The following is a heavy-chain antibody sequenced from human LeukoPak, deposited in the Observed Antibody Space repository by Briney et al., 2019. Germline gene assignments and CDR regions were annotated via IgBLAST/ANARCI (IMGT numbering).Heavy chain of an antibody. CDR3: ATDKCGSTSCYWDI. CDR2: FDPEDGET. V-gene: IGHV1-24*01. CDR1: GYTFTSYA. Sequence: ASVKVSCKASGYTFTSYAMNWVRQAPGKGLEWMGGFDPEDGETIYAQKFQGRVTMTEDTSTDTAYMELSSLRSEDTAVYYCATDKCGSTSCYWDIWGQGTMVTVSS. J-gene: IGHJ3*02. D-gene: IGHD2-2*01.